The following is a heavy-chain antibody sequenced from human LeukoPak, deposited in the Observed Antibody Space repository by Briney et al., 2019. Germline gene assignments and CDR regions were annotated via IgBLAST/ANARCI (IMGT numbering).Heavy chain of an antibody. V-gene: IGHV1-2*02. J-gene: IGHJ4*02. CDR2: INPNSGGT. CDR3: ARDSHSGSYYGYFGY. CDR1: GYTFTGYY. D-gene: IGHD1-26*01. Sequence: ASVKVSCKASGYTFTGYYMHWVRQAPGQGLEWMGWINPNSGGTNYAQKFQGRVTMTRDTSISTAYMELSRLRSDDTAVYYCARDSHSGSYYGYFGYWGQGTLVTVSS.